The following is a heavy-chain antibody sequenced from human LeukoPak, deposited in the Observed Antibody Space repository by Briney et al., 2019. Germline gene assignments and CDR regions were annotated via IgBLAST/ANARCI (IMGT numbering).Heavy chain of an antibody. CDR3: ASYRWGSGSVEYFQH. Sequence: SGTLSLTSDVSGDSISSNNCYSWVRQSPGKGLEWIGEINHSGSTNYNASLKSRVSISVDTSKNQFSLKLTSVSAADTAVYYCASYRWGSGSVEYFQHWGQGTLVTVSS. CDR2: INHSGST. J-gene: IGHJ1*01. D-gene: IGHD3-10*01. V-gene: IGHV4-4*02. CDR1: GDSISSNNC.